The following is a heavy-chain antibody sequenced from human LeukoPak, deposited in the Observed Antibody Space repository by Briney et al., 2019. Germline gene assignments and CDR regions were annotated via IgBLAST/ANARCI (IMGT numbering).Heavy chain of an antibody. CDR1: GGSISSSSYY. V-gene: IGHV4-39*07. CDR3: ARGASSRFEH. J-gene: IGHJ4*02. D-gene: IGHD6-13*01. CDR2: IYHSGST. Sequence: SETLSLTCTVSGGSISSSSYYWGWIRQPPGKGLEWIGSIYHSGSTYYNPSLKSRVTIAVETSKNQFSLKLSSVTAADKAVYYCARGASSRFEHWGQGTLVTVSS.